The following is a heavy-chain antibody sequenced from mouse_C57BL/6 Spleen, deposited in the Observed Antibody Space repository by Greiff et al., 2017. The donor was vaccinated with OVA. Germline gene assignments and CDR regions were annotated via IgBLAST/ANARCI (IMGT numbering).Heavy chain of an antibody. CDR2: IYPGDGDT. V-gene: IGHV1-80*01. D-gene: IGHD1-1*01. CDR1: GYAFSSYW. J-gene: IGHJ2*01. Sequence: QVQLKESGAELVKPGASVKISCKASGYAFSSYWMNWVKQRPGKGLEWIGQIYPGDGDTNYNGKFKGKATLTADKSSSTAYMQLSSLTSEDSAVYFCARGYYYGSSPYYFDYWGQGTTLTVSS. CDR3: ARGYYYGSSPYYFDY.